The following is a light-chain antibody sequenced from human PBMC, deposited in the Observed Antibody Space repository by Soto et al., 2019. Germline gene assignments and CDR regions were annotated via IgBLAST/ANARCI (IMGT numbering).Light chain of an antibody. V-gene: IGKV3-15*01. CDR1: QSVRGN. J-gene: IGKJ5*01. Sequence: MSQAPGTRSFSPGGTTHLSFTASQSVRGNLAWYQQKPGQSPRLLIYGASSRATGIPARFSGSGSGTEFTLTISSLQSEDFAVYYCQQYNNWPFITFGHGTRLENK. CDR3: QQYNNWPFIT. CDR2: GAS.